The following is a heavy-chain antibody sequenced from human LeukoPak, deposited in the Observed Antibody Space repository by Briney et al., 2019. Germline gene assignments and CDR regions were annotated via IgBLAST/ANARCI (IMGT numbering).Heavy chain of an antibody. CDR2: ISYDGSNK. V-gene: IGHV3-30*18. CDR1: GFTFSSNG. CDR3: AKGQYYYDKSDYYYGMDV. J-gene: IGHJ6*02. D-gene: IGHD3-22*01. Sequence: GRSLRLSCAASGFTFSSNGMHCVRQAPGKGLEWVAVISYDGSNKYYADSVKGRFTISRDNSKNTLYLQMNSLRAEDTAVYYCAKGQYYYDKSDYYYGMDVWGQGTTVTVSS.